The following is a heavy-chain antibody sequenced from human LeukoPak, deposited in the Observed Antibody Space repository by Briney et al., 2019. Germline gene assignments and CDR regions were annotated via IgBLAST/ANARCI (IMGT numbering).Heavy chain of an antibody. CDR2: INPNSGGT. V-gene: IGHV1-2*02. D-gene: IGHD3-9*01. J-gene: IGHJ3*02. CDR3: ATDTLTGHYSNAFDI. CDR1: GYTFTGYY. Sequence: ASVKVSCKASGYTFTGYYMHWVRQAPGQGLEWMGWINPNSGGTNYAQKFQGRVTMTRDTSISTAYMELSRLRSDDTAVYYCATDTLTGHYSNAFDIWGQGTMVTVSS.